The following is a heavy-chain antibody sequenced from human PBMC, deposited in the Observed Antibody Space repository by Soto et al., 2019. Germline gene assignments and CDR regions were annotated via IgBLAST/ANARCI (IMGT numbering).Heavy chain of an antibody. V-gene: IGHV4-31*03. J-gene: IGHJ4*02. Sequence: SETLSLTCTVSGGSISSGGYYWSWIRQHPGKGLEWIGYIYYSGSTYYNPSLKSRVTISVDTSKNQFSLKLSSVTAADTAVYYCARANAIWGYYTTPFDYWGQGTLVTVSS. CDR1: GGSISSGGYY. CDR3: ARANAIWGYYTTPFDY. CDR2: IYYSGST. D-gene: IGHD3-3*01.